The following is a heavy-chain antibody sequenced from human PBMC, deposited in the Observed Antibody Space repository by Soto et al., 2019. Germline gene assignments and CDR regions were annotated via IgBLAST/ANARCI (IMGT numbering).Heavy chain of an antibody. J-gene: IGHJ5*02. CDR1: GYTFTSYY. CDR3: ARDLYYDSSGYGMGWFDP. CDR2: INPSGGST. V-gene: IGHV1-46*01. D-gene: IGHD3-22*01. Sequence: QVQLVQSGAEVKKPGASVKVSCKASGYTFTSYYMHWVRQAPGQGLEWMGIINPSGGSTSYAQKFQGRVTMTRDTSTSIVYMELSSLRSEDTAVYYCARDLYYDSSGYGMGWFDPWGQGTLVTVSS.